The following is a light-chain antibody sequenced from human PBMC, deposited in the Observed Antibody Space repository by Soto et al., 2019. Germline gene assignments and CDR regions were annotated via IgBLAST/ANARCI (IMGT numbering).Light chain of an antibody. V-gene: IGLV2-14*01. Sequence: QSALTQPASGSGSPGQSITVSCTGTRSDVGGYNYVSWYQQHPGKAPKLIIYEVSNRPSGVSYRFSGSKSGNTASLTISGLQAEHEADYYCSSYTSSNTPHYVLGSGTKV. J-gene: IGLJ1*01. CDR1: RSDVGGYNY. CDR2: EVS. CDR3: SSYTSSNTPHYV.